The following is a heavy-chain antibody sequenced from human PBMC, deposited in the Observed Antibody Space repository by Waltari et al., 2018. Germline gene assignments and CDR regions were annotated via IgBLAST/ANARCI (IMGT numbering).Heavy chain of an antibody. CDR1: GFPINSYY. V-gene: IGHV4-4*07. J-gene: IGHJ4*02. Sequence: QVLLQESGPGLVKPSETLSLTCSVPGFPINSYYWTWIRQPAGKGLEWIGRVYTSGSFTSNPSVEGRVIMSVDMSSNQVSLKLTSVTAADTAVYFCATGTGSGWYGDYFDYWGQGILVTVSS. CDR3: ATGTGSGWYGDYFDY. CDR2: VYTSGSF. D-gene: IGHD6-19*01.